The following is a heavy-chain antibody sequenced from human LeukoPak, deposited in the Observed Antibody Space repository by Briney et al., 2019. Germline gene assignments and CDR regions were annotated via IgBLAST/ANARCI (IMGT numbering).Heavy chain of an antibody. D-gene: IGHD1-26*01. J-gene: IGHJ6*03. CDR2: IYYSGST. CDR3: ASVTRSYSGSYPYYYYYMDV. CDR1: GGSISSCY. V-gene: IGHV4-59*01. Sequence: SETLSLTCTVSGGSISSCYWSWIRQPPGKGLEWIGYIYYSGSTNYNPSLKSRVTISVDTSKNQFSLKLSSVTAADTAVYYCASVTRSYSGSYPYYYYYMDVWGKGTTVTVSS.